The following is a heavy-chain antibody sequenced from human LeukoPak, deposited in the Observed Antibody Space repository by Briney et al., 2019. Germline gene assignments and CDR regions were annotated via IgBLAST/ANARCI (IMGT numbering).Heavy chain of an antibody. CDR2: IYSSGIT. Sequence: SETLSLTCSVSGGSMFSYYRNWIRQPPGKGLEWIGYIYSSGITNYNPSLRSRGTISVATSRNQFSLRLTSVTAEDTAIYYCARRAYCDSSGFHPTSGYFDLWGRGTLVTVSS. V-gene: IGHV4-4*08. J-gene: IGHJ2*01. CDR3: ARRAYCDSSGFHPTSGYFDL. CDR1: GGSMFSYY. D-gene: IGHD3-16*01.